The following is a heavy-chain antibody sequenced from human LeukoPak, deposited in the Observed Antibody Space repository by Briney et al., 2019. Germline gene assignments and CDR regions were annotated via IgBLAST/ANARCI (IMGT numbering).Heavy chain of an antibody. CDR1: GYTFTGYY. CDR2: INPNSGGT. J-gene: IGHJ4*02. CDR3: ARVRNYYGDYFYFDY. V-gene: IGHV1-2*02. Sequence: ASVKVSCKASGYTFTGYYKHWVRQAPGQGLEWMGWINPNSGGTNYAQKFQGRVTMTRDTSISTAYMELSRLRSDDTAVYYCARVRNYYGDYFYFDYWGQGTLVTVSS. D-gene: IGHD4-17*01.